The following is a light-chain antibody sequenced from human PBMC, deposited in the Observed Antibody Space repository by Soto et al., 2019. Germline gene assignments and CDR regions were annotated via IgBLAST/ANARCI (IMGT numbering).Light chain of an antibody. V-gene: IGLV2-11*01. CDR2: DVS. CDR3: CSYAGGPYV. CDR1: SSDVGGYNY. J-gene: IGLJ1*01. Sequence: QSALTQPRSVSGSPGQSVAISCTGSSSDVGGYNYVSWYQQHPGKAPKVMIYDVSKRPSGVPDRFSGSKSGDTASLTITGLQAEDEAEYYCCSYAGGPYVFGTGTKVTDL.